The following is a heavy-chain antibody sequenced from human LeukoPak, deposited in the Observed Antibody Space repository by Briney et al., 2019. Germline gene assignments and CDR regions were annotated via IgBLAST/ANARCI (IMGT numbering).Heavy chain of an antibody. Sequence: SETLSLTCTVSGGSISSYYWSWIRQPPGKGLEWIGYIYYSGSTNYNPSLKSGVTISVDSSKNQFSLKLRSVTAADTAVYYCARRGYSSGFDYFDYWGQGTLVTVSS. CDR2: IYYSGST. V-gene: IGHV4-59*08. J-gene: IGHJ4*02. CDR3: ARRGYSSGFDYFDY. CDR1: GGSISSYY. D-gene: IGHD6-19*01.